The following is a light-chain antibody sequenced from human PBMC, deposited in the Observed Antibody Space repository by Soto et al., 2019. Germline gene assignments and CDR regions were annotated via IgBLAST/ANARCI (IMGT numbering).Light chain of an antibody. CDR2: GSN. CDR1: RSNIGSNY. V-gene: IGLV1-44*01. J-gene: IGLJ3*02. CDR3: AFWYAGRDAWM. Sequence: QPVLTQSPSASGTPGQRVTMSCSGSRSNIGSNYVSWYQQLPGTVPKHLIYGSNERPLGVPARFSGSKSCTSASLAISRRQSADDADYYCAFWYAGRDAWMFGGGTKLTVL.